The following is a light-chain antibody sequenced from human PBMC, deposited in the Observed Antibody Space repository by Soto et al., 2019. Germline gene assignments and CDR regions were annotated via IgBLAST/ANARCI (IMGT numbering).Light chain of an antibody. V-gene: IGLV2-23*01. Sequence: QSVLTQPASVSGSPGQSITISCTGTNSDVGSYDLVSWYQQHPGKAPKLMIYEGSKRLSGVSNRFSGSKSGNTASLTISGLQAEDEADYYCCSYAGSFYVFGTGTKVTV. CDR2: EGS. CDR3: CSYAGSFYV. CDR1: NSDVGSYDL. J-gene: IGLJ1*01.